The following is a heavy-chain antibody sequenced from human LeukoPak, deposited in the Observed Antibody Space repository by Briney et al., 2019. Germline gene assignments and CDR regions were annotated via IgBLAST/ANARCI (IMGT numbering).Heavy chain of an antibody. Sequence: GGSLRLSCAASGFAVSANYMTWVRQAPGKGLEWVSLINSGGSTDYSDSVKGRFTVSRDNSKNTVYLQMNSLRAEDTAVYYCAGAPQWVPRVYWGQGTLVTVSS. CDR2: INSGGST. D-gene: IGHD6-19*01. J-gene: IGHJ4*02. CDR1: GFAVSANY. V-gene: IGHV3-53*01. CDR3: AGAPQWVPRVY.